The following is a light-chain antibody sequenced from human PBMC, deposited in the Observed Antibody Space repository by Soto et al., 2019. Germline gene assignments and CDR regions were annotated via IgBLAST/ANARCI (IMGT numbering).Light chain of an antibody. Sequence: EIVMTQSPVTLSVSPGERATLSCRASQFVSSNLAWYQQKPGQAPRLLIYGASTRATGIPARFSGSGSGTEFTLTISNLQSEDFAVYFCQQYHNWPPITFGQGTLLEI. CDR3: QQYHNWPPIT. J-gene: IGKJ5*01. V-gene: IGKV3D-15*01. CDR2: GAS. CDR1: QFVSSN.